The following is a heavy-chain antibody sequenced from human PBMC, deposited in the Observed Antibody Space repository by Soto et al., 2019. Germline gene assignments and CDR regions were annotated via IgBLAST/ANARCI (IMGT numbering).Heavy chain of an antibody. CDR3: SRVKATLYRHYYFDY. V-gene: IGHV4-30-4*01. CDR1: GGTINSGDYF. D-gene: IGHD5-12*01. Sequence: SETLSLTCCVSGGTINSGDYFWCWIRQPPGKGLEWMGCIIYTGSTYYSPSLNSRASMSMDTAKTLFSLRLRSLTAADTAVYFCSRVKATLYRHYYFDYWGQGTPVTVSS. J-gene: IGHJ4*02. CDR2: IIYTGST.